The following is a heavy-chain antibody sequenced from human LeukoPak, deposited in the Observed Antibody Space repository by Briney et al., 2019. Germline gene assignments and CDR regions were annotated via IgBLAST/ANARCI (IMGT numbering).Heavy chain of an antibody. CDR3: AREADPSWYFDL. CDR1: GGSISSYY. CDR2: IYYSGST. V-gene: IGHV4-59*01. Sequence: SETLSLTCTVSGGSISSYYWSWIRQPPGKGLEWIGYIYYSGSTNYNPSLKSRVTISVDTSKNQFSLKLSSVTAADTAVYYCAREADPSWYFDLWGRGTLVTVSS. J-gene: IGHJ2*01.